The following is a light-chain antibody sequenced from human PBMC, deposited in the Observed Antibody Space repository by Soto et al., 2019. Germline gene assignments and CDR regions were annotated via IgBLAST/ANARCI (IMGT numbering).Light chain of an antibody. V-gene: IGKV2-30*01. CDR2: KVS. CDR1: QGLVYSDGNTY. J-gene: IGKJ1*01. CDR3: TQSRHSCT. Sequence: MNKSKLSLPVTLGQPASISCRSSQGLVYSDGNTYLNWFHQRPGQSPRRLSYKVSNRDSGVPDRISGSGSGTDFTLKSSMVYDQNAAYYFATQSRHSCTFGQGT.